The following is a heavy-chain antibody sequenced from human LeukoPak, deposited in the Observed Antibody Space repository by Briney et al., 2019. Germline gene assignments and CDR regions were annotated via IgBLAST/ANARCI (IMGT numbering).Heavy chain of an antibody. CDR1: NGTIRTLY. V-gene: IGHV4-59*11. Sequence: SETLSLTCTVSNGTIRTLYWSWIRQTPGKGLEWIGYFYYTGSTNYNPSLKSRVIMSLDTSESQFSLNLSSVAAADTAVYYCAGGNHHTTGPYYFDYWGPGTLVTVSS. J-gene: IGHJ4*02. CDR2: FYYTGST. CDR3: AGGNHHTTGPYYFDY. D-gene: IGHD2/OR15-2a*01.